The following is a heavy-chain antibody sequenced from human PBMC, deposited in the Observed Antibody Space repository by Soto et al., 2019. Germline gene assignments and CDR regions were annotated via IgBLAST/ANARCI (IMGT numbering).Heavy chain of an antibody. CDR1: GFTFSSYA. CDR3: ARDRGASKVGREWGYYFDY. CDR2: ISYDGSNK. J-gene: IGHJ4*02. D-gene: IGHD3-3*01. Sequence: QVQLVESGGGVVQPGRSLRLSCAASGFTFSSYAMHWVRQAPGKGLEWVAVISYDGSNKYYADSVKGRFTISRDNSKNTLYLQMNSLRAEDTAVYYCARDRGASKVGREWGYYFDYWGQGTLVTVSS. V-gene: IGHV3-30-3*01.